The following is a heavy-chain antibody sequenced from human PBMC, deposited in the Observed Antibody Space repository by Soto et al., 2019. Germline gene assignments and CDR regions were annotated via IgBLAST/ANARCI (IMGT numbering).Heavy chain of an antibody. CDR2: INHSGST. CDR3: ARVRIFGVVIPFDP. D-gene: IGHD3-3*01. V-gene: IGHV4-34*01. CDR1: GGSFSGYY. Sequence: PSETLSLTCAVYGGSFSGYYWIWIRQPPGKGLEWIGEINHSGSTNYNPSLKSRVTISVDTSKDQFSLKLSSVTAADTAVYYCARVRIFGVVIPFDPWGQGTLVTVSS. J-gene: IGHJ5*02.